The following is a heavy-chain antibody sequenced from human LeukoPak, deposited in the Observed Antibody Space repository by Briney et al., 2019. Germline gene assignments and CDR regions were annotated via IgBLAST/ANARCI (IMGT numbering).Heavy chain of an antibody. CDR2: IIPIFGTA. CDR1: GGTFSSYA. J-gene: IGHJ3*02. CDR3: ARGEDTAMVTRDAFDI. Sequence: GSSVKVSCKASGGTFSSYAISWVRQAPGQGLEWMGGIIPIFGTANYAQKIQGRVTFTTDESTSTAYMELSRLRSDDTAVYYCARGEDTAMVTRDAFDIWGQGTMVTVSS. D-gene: IGHD5-18*01. V-gene: IGHV1-69*05.